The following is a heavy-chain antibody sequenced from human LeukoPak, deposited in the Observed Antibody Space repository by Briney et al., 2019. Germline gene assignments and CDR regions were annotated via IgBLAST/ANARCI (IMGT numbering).Heavy chain of an antibody. CDR1: GGSISSHY. J-gene: IGHJ4*02. V-gene: IGHV4-59*11. D-gene: IGHD3-22*01. Sequence: SETLSLTCIVSGGSISSHYWSWIRQPPGKGLEYIGYIYYSGSTDYNPSLKSRVTISLDTSKNQFSLNLTSMTAADTAVYYCARRSGVLDSRDSRYYFDHWGQGTLVTVSS. CDR3: ARRSGVLDSRDSRYYFDH. CDR2: IYYSGST.